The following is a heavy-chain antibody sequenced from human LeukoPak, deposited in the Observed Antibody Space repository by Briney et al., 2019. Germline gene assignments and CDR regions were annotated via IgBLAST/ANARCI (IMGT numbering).Heavy chain of an antibody. D-gene: IGHD3-3*01. CDR2: INAGNGNT. CDR1: GYTFTSYA. Sequence: GASVKVSCKASGYTFTSYAMHWVRQAPGQRLEWMGWINAGNGNTKYSQKFQGRVTITRDTSASTAYMELSSLRSEDTAVYYCARDNRAFGVVMVDAFDIWGQGTMVTVSS. V-gene: IGHV1-3*01. J-gene: IGHJ3*02. CDR3: ARDNRAFGVVMVDAFDI.